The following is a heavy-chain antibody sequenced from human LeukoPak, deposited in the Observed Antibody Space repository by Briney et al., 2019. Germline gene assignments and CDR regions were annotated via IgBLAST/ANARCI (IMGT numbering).Heavy chain of an antibody. V-gene: IGHV4-59*12. CDR3: ARPRGIAVAGSQWFDP. J-gene: IGHJ5*02. CDR2: IYYSGST. CDR1: GGSISSYY. Sequence: SETLSLTCTVSGGSISSYYWSWIRQPPGKGLEWIGYIYYSGSTSYNPSLKSRVTISVDTSKNQFSLKLSSVTAADTAVYYCARPRGIAVAGSQWFDPWGQGTLVTVSS. D-gene: IGHD6-19*01.